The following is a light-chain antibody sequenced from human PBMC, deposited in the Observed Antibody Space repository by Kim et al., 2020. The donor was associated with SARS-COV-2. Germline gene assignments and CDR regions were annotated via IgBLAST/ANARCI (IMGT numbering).Light chain of an antibody. V-gene: IGKV1-12*02. CDR1: QDVGGW. CDR3: LQTVNFPYT. Sequence: DIQMTQSPSSVSASVGDRVTISCRASQDVGGWLAWYQQRPGSGPTLLIYSASTLDRGVPSRFSGSGSATDFTLTISSLQPEDVATYYCLQTVNFPYTFGQGTKLEIK. CDR2: SAS. J-gene: IGKJ2*01.